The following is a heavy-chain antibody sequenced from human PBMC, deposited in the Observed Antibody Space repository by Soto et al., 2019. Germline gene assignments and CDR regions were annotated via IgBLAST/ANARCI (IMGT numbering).Heavy chain of an antibody. CDR2: IIPILRTA. V-gene: IGHV1-69*06. D-gene: IGHD6-19*01. J-gene: IGHJ4*02. CDR3: ARATTIAVAGHSDY. CDR1: GGTFSSYA. Sequence: QVQLVQSGAEVKKPGSSVKVSCKASGGTFSSYAISWVRQAPGQGLEWMGGIIPILRTATYAQKFQGRVTITADRSTSTAYMELSSLRSEDTTVYYCARATTIAVAGHSDYWGQGTQVTVSS.